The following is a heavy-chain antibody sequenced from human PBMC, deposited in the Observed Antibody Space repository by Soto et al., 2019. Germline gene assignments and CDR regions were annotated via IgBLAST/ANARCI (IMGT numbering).Heavy chain of an antibody. CDR2: ISGGGGST. CDR3: AKDKWHDSSGYYPNFDY. J-gene: IGHJ4*02. CDR1: GYPFSSYA. Sequence: RLSCAASGYPFSSYAMRWVRKAPGNWLEWVSAISGGGGSTYYADSVKGRFTLSRDNSKNTLWLQMNSLRADDTAVYYCAKDKWHDSSGYYPNFDYWGQGTLVPVYS. D-gene: IGHD3-22*01. V-gene: IGHV3-23*01.